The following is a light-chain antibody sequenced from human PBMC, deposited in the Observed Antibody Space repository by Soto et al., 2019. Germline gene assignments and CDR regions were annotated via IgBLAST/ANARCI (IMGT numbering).Light chain of an antibody. J-gene: IGKJ5*01. Sequence: EIVMTQYPATLSVSPGERATLSCGASQSVSSNLAWYQQKPGQAPRLLIYAASTRATGIPARFSGSGSGTEFTLTISSLQSEDFAVYYCQQYNNWPITFGQGTRLENK. V-gene: IGKV3-15*01. CDR3: QQYNNWPIT. CDR2: AAS. CDR1: QSVSSN.